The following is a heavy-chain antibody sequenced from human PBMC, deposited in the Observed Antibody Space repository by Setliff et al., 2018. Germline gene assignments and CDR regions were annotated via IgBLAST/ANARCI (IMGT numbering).Heavy chain of an antibody. D-gene: IGHD2-15*01. CDR2: IYWDDDK. V-gene: IGHV2-5*02. CDR1: GFSFSTSGVN. J-gene: IGHJ3*02. CDR3: AHRPKMGSDGFYSAFDM. Sequence: SGPTLVNPTRTLTLTCTFSGFSFSTSGVNVGWIRQPPGKALEWLALIYWDDDKRYSPSLKSRLTIVKDTSKNQVVLTMTNMDPVDTATYYCAHRPKMGSDGFYSAFDMWGQGTMVTVSS.